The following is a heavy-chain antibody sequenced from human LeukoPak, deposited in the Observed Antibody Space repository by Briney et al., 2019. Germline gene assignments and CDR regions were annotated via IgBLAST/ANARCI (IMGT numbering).Heavy chain of an antibody. Sequence: GGSLRLSCATSGLTFNNAWMSWFRQAPGKGLEWVGRIKSETDGETSDYAAPVQGRFTISRDDSKNTLYLQMNSLKIEDTAVYYCATDPGEWEPIWGQGTMVTVSS. CDR2: IKSETDGETS. CDR3: ATDPGEWEPI. D-gene: IGHD1-26*01. CDR1: GLTFNNAW. J-gene: IGHJ3*02. V-gene: IGHV3-15*01.